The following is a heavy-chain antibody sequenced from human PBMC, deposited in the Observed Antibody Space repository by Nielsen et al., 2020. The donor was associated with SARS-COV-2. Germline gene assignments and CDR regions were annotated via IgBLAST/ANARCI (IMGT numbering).Heavy chain of an antibody. CDR3: ARGEYYDILTGYSAGAFDI. D-gene: IGHD3-9*01. J-gene: IGHJ3*02. Sequence: WIRQPPGTGLEWIGYIYYSGSTYYNPSLKSRVTISVDTSKNQFSLKLSSVTAADTAVYYCARGEYYDILTGYSAGAFDIWGQGTMVTVSS. V-gene: IGHV4-31*02. CDR2: IYYSGST.